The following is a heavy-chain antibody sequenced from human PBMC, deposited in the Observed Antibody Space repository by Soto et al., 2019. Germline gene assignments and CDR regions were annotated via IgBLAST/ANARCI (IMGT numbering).Heavy chain of an antibody. CDR2: MNPGSGDT. D-gene: IGHD3-16*01. V-gene: IGHV1-8*01. J-gene: IGHJ5*02. Sequence: ASVKVSCKASGYSFSNNDVSWVRQATGQGLEWMGWMNPGSGDTGYAQKFQGRVTMTRDISIATAYMELSSLRSDDTAIYYCARMATFGSLNWFEPGGQGNRVTV. CDR1: GYSFSNND. CDR3: ARMATFGSLNWFEP.